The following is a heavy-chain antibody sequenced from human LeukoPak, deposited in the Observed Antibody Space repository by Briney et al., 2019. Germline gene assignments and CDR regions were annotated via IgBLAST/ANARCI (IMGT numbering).Heavy chain of an antibody. CDR3: ARDSLAAAYSFDY. D-gene: IGHD6-13*01. CDR2: ISYDGSNK. CDR1: GFTFSDYY. J-gene: IGHJ4*02. Sequence: TGGSLRLSCAASGFTFSDYYMSWIRQAPGKGLEWVAVISYDGSNKYYADSVKGRFTISRDNSKNTLYLQMNSLRAEDTAVYYCARDSLAAAYSFDYWGQGTLVTVSS. V-gene: IGHV3-30-3*01.